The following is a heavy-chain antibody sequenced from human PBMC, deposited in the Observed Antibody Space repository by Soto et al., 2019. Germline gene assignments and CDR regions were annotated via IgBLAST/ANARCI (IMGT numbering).Heavy chain of an antibody. CDR3: ARTTTGYSSSWYLLYGMDV. CDR1: GFTFSSYS. J-gene: IGHJ6*02. Sequence: GGSLRLSCAASGFTFSSYSMNWVRQAPGKGLEGVSYLSSSSRTIYYADSVKGRFPISRDNAKNPLYMQMNSLRDEDTAVYYCARTTTGYSSSWYLLYGMDVWGQGTTGTVSS. CDR2: LSSSSRTI. V-gene: IGHV3-48*02. D-gene: IGHD6-13*01.